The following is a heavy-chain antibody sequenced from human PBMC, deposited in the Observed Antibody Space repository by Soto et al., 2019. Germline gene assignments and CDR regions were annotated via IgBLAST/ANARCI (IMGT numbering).Heavy chain of an antibody. CDR1: GFTFSSYG. CDR2: ISYDGSNK. Sequence: GGSLRLSCAASGFTFSSYGMHWVRQAPGKGLEWVAVISYDGSNKYYADSVKGRFTISRDNSKNSLYLQMNSLRAEDTAVYYCARHPERIAQIGWFDPWGQGTLVTDSS. CDR3: ARHPERIAQIGWFDP. V-gene: IGHV3-30*03. J-gene: IGHJ5*02. D-gene: IGHD6-13*01.